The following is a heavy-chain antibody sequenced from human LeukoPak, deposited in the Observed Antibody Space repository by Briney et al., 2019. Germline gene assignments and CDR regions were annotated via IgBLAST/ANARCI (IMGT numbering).Heavy chain of an antibody. CDR1: GGSISSSNW. CDR3: ARDRRFGEGYFDL. V-gene: IGHV3-7*01. Sequence: PSETLSLTCAVSGGSISSSNWWSWVRQPPGKGLEWVANIKQDGSEKYYVDSVKGRFTISRDNAKNSLYLQMNSLRAEDTAVYYCARDRRFGEGYFDLWGRGTLVTVSS. J-gene: IGHJ2*01. CDR2: IKQDGSEK. D-gene: IGHD3-10*01.